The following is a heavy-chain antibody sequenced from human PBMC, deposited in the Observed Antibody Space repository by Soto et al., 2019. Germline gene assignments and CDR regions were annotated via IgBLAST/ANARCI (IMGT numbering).Heavy chain of an antibody. Sequence: QVQLVQSGAEVKKPGSSVRVSCKASGGTFSSNAISWVRQAPGQGLEWMGGIIPIFGTANYAQKFQDRVTITADKSTSSGSMELSSLRSEDTAVYYCASRSPYCTGGSCYSDYWRQGTLLTVSS. CDR2: IIPIFGTA. J-gene: IGHJ4*02. CDR3: ASRSPYCTGGSCYSDY. D-gene: IGHD2-15*01. V-gene: IGHV1-69*06. CDR1: GGTFSSNA.